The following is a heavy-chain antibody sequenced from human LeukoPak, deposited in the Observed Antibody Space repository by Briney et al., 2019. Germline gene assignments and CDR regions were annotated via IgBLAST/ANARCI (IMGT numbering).Heavy chain of an antibody. CDR1: GFTFSNYA. CDR3: ARDRCCLTVAATFDY. J-gene: IGHJ4*02. CDR2: ISYDGSNK. D-gene: IGHD6-19*01. V-gene: IGHV3-30-3*01. Sequence: PGRSLRLSCAASGFTFSNYAMHWVRQAPGKGLEWVAVISYDGSNKYYADSVKGRFTISRDNSKNTLYLQMNSLRAEDTAVYYCARDRCCLTVAATFDYWGQGTLVTVSS.